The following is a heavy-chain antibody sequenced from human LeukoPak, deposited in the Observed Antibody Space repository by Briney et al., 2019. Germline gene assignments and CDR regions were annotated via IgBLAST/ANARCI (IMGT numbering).Heavy chain of an antibody. J-gene: IGHJ6*03. CDR3: ARRGAPAALIISYYYYMDV. CDR1: TYSISSGYY. D-gene: IGHD2-2*01. CDR2: IYHSGST. V-gene: IGHV4-38-2*02. Sequence: SETLSLTCTVSTYSISSGYYWGWIRQPPGKGLEWIGNIYHSGSTYYNPSLKSRVTISVDTSKNQFSLKLSSVTAADTAVYYCARRGAPAALIISYYYYMDVWGKGTTVTVSS.